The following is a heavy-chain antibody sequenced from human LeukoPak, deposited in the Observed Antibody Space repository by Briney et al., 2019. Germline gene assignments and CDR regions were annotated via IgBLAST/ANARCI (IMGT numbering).Heavy chain of an antibody. CDR3: ARVDYYYYMDV. Sequence: ASVKVSCKASGYTFTSYDINWVRQATGQGLEWMGWMSPNSGNTGYAQKFQGRVTITRNTSISTAYMELSSLRSEDTAVYYWARVDYYYYMDVWGKGTTVTVSS. V-gene: IGHV1-8*03. CDR1: GYTFTSYD. J-gene: IGHJ6*03. CDR2: MSPNSGNT.